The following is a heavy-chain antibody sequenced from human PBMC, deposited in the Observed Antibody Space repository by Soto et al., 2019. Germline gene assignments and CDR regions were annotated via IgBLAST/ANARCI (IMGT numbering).Heavy chain of an antibody. D-gene: IGHD5-18*01. CDR3: ASLDTARIQIAGY. V-gene: IGHV4-34*01. CDR2: INLRGTT. Sequence: SETLSLTCAVYGGSFSGYYWSWIRQSPGKGLEWIEEINLRGTTNNIPSLKIRVTLSLDTSKNIFSLKLNFVTVEDTAIYYCASLDTARIQIAGYWGQGIQVTVSS. CDR1: GGSFSGYY. J-gene: IGHJ4*02.